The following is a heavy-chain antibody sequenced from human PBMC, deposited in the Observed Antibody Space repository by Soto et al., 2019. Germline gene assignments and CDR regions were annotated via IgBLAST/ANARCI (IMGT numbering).Heavy chain of an antibody. CDR1: GGYISGSTSY. Sequence: PSETLSLTCTVSGGYISGSTSYWGWIRQPPGKGLEWIGNIYYSGNTYYHPSLKSRLTISVDTSKNQFSLKLNSVTAADTAVYYCARAFTSMGLFDYWGPGTLVTVSS. J-gene: IGHJ4*02. CDR3: ARAFTSMGLFDY. CDR2: IYYSGNT. D-gene: IGHD5-18*01. V-gene: IGHV4-39*07.